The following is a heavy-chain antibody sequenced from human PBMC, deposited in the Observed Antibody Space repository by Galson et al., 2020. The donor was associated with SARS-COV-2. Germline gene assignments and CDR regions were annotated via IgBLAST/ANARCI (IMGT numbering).Heavy chain of an antibody. V-gene: IGHV3-33*01. CDR2: IWYDGSNK. CDR1: GFTFSSYG. Sequence: TGGSLRLSCAASGFTFSSYGMHWVRQAPGKGLEWVAVIWYDGSNKYYADSVKGRFTISRDNSKNTLYLQMNSLRAEDTDLYYCARDPPPPYYYYSSCSPPFDYWGQGTLVTVSS. D-gene: IGHD3-22*01. J-gene: IGHJ4*02. CDR3: ARDPPPPYYYYSSCSPPFDY.